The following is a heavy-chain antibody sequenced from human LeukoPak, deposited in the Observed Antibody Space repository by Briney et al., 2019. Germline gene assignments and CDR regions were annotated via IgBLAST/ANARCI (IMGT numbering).Heavy chain of an antibody. CDR1: GFTFSSYW. D-gene: IGHD2-15*01. CDR3: ARHRSGGSQDDAFDI. V-gene: IGHV3-7*01. CDR2: IKQDGSEK. J-gene: IGHJ3*02. Sequence: GGSLRLSCAASGFTFSSYWMSWVRQAPGKGLEWVANIKQDGSEKYYVDSVKDRFTISRDNAKNSLYLQMNSLRAEDTAVYYCARHRSGGSQDDAFDIWGQGTMVTVSS.